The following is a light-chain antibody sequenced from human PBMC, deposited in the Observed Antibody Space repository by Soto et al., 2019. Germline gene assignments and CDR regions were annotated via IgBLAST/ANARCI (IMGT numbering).Light chain of an antibody. CDR2: SNN. V-gene: IGLV1-44*01. CDR1: SSNIGSNT. CDR3: SSFTSIVTGVL. J-gene: IGLJ2*01. Sequence: QSVLTQPPSASGTPGQSVTVSCSGSSSNIGSNTVTWYQQLPGTPPILLLYSNNLRSSGVPDRFSGSRSGTSASLAISGLQSEDEADYYCSSFTSIVTGVLFGGGTKLTVL.